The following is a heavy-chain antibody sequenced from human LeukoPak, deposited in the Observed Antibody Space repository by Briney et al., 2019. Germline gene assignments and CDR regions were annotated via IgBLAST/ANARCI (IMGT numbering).Heavy chain of an antibody. J-gene: IGHJ3*02. CDR1: GFTFNSYA. CDR2: ISGTGAST. V-gene: IGHV3-23*01. D-gene: IGHD3-22*01. CDR3: AKLWYYYDSSGLADAFDI. Sequence: GGSLRLSCAASGFTFNSYAMSWVRQAPGKGLEWVSGISGTGASTYYADSVKGRFTISRDNSKNTLYLQMNSLRAEDTAVYYCAKLWYYYDSSGLADAFDIWGQGTMVTVSS.